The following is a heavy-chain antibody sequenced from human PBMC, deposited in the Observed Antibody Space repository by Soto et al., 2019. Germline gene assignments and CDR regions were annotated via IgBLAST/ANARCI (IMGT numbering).Heavy chain of an antibody. J-gene: IGHJ4*02. Sequence: PGGSLRLSCAASGFTFSSYGMHWVRQAPGKGLEWVAVISYDGSNKYYADSVKGRFTISRDNSKNTLYLQMNSLRAEDTAVYYCAKDHQYYDILTGYTYFDYWGQGTLVTVS. CDR3: AKDHQYYDILTGYTYFDY. CDR2: ISYDGSNK. CDR1: GFTFSSYG. V-gene: IGHV3-30*18. D-gene: IGHD3-9*01.